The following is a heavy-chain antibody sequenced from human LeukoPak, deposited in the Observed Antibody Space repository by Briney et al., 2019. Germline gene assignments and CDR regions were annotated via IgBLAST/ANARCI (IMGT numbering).Heavy chain of an antibody. D-gene: IGHD2-21*01. J-gene: IGHJ4*02. CDR1: AYSFPNYW. Sequence: GEPLKISCKGVAYSFPNYWITWGRQMPGNRLEGMGSIDPVDSDTRYCPSFSGKGTISAYECISTAYLQWSSLKASDTAIYYCARVVNLSFDYWGKGTLVTVSS. CDR2: IDPVDSDT. V-gene: IGHV5-51*01. CDR3: ARVVNLSFDY.